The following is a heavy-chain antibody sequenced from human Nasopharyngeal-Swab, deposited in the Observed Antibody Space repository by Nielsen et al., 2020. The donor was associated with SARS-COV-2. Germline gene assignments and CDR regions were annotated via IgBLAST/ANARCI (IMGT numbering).Heavy chain of an antibody. CDR3: ARGITWSNDF. J-gene: IGHJ4*02. D-gene: IGHD3-3*01. Sequence: GSLKISCAGSGFTFSNYWMHWVRQAPGKGLVWVSQIKADGNHITYADSVKGRFTISRDNAKNTLFLQMNSLRAEDTAVYYCARGITWSNDFRGQGTLVTVSS. V-gene: IGHV3-74*01. CDR2: IKADGNHI. CDR1: GFTFSNYW.